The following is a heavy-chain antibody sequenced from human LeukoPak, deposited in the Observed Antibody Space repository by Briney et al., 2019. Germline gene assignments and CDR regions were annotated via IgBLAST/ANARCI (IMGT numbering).Heavy chain of an antibody. CDR3: ARRVMVRGVTYYFDN. J-gene: IGHJ4*02. CDR1: GFTLTDHY. CDR2: IYYSGST. V-gene: IGHV4-30-4*08. D-gene: IGHD3-10*01. Sequence: LRLTCAASGFTLTDHYVDWIRQPPGKGLEWIGYIYYSGSTYYSPSLKSRVTISVDTSKNQFSLKLNSVTAADTAVYYCARRVMVRGVTYYFDNWGQGTLVTVSS.